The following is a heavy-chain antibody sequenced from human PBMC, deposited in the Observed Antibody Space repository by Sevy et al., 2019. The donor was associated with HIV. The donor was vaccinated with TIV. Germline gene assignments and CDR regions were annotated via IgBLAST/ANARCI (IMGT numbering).Heavy chain of an antibody. CDR1: GFTFSSYA. CDR2: ISGSGGST. D-gene: IGHD1-26*01. CDR3: AKWGIGGGWVFGFFQNYGMDV. V-gene: IGHV3-23*01. J-gene: IGHJ6*02. Sequence: GGSLRLSCAASGFTFSSYAMSWVRQAPGKGLEWVSAISGSGGSTYYADSVKGRFTISRDNSKNTLYLQRNSLRAEDTAVYYCAKWGIGGGWVFGFFQNYGMDVWGQGTTVTVSS.